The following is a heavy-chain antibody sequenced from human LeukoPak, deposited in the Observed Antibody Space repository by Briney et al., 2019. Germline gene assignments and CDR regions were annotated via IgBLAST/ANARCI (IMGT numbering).Heavy chain of an antibody. CDR2: IYYSGST. Sequence: SETLSLTCTVSGGSISSHYRSWIRQPPGKGLEWIGYIYYSGSTNYNPSLKSRVTISVDTSKNQFSLKLSSVTAADTAVYYCARGLPLIPYSSWYYYNIRGYMDVWGKGTTVTVSS. J-gene: IGHJ6*03. V-gene: IGHV4-59*11. CDR1: GGSISSHY. D-gene: IGHD6-13*01. CDR3: ARGLPLIPYSSWYYYNIRGYMDV.